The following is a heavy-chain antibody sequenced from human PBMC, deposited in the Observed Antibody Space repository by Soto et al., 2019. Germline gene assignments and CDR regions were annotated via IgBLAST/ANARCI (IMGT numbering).Heavy chain of an antibody. D-gene: IGHD2-15*01. CDR3: ARDTVGGSWFPLGF. J-gene: IGHJ4*02. CDR2: IKSKSDGGTT. Sequence: GGSLRLSCVGSGFVFSNAWMNWVRRAPGKGLEWVGRIKSKSDGGTTDYIVPVKGRFTVSRDDSTGTVYLQMDSLRPEDTALYFCARDTVGGSWFPLGFWGQGTLVTVSS. CDR1: GFVFSNAW. V-gene: IGHV3-15*07.